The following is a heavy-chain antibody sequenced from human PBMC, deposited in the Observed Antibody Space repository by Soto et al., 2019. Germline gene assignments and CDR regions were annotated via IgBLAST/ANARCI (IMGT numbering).Heavy chain of an antibody. CDR1: GRTFISYA. D-gene: IGHD2-21*02. CDR2: IVPIFGTA. J-gene: IGHJ4*02. CDR3: AVNCGGDCHTTYYFDY. Sequence: QVQLVQSGAEVKKPGSSVNVSCKDSGRTFISYAINWVRQDPGQGREWMGGIVPIFGTANYAQKFQGRVTITEDESTSTAYMDLSRLRSEDTAVYYCAVNCGGDCHTTYYFDYWGQGSLVTVSS. V-gene: IGHV1-69*12.